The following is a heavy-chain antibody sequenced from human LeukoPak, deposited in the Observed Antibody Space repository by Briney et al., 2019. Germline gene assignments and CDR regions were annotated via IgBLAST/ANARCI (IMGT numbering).Heavy chain of an antibody. CDR2: IYPGDSDT. D-gene: IGHD3-22*01. CDR3: ERQRRDSYDSSGYDH. J-gene: IGHJ4*02. CDR1: GYSFTSYW. Sequence: PGESLKISCKGSGYSFTSYWIGWVRQMPGKGLEWMGIIYPGDSDTRYSPSFQGQVTISADKSISTAYLQWSSLKASDTAMYYCERQRRDSYDSSGYDHWGQGTLVTVSS. V-gene: IGHV5-51*01.